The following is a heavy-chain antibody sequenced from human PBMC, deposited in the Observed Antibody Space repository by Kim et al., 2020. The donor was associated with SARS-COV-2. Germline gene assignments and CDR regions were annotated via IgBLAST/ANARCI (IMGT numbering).Heavy chain of an antibody. CDR3: ANGYIGYDSGFDY. V-gene: IGHV3-23*01. D-gene: IGHD5-12*01. Sequence: YADSVKGRFTISRDNSKNTLYLQMNSLRAEDTAVYYCANGYIGYDSGFDYWGQGTLVTVSS. J-gene: IGHJ4*02.